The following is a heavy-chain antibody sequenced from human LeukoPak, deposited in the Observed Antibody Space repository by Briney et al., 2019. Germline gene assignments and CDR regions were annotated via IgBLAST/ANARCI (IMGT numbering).Heavy chain of an antibody. CDR2: IKSKTDGGTT. D-gene: IGHD3-10*01. J-gene: IGHJ6*03. V-gene: IGHV3-15*01. CDR3: ARSYGSGPFPYYMDV. CDR1: GFTFSNAW. Sequence: GGSLRLSCAASGFTFSNAWMSWVRQAPGKGLEWVGRIKSKTDGGTTDYAAPVKGRFTISRDNAKNSLYLQMNSLRAEDTAVYYCARSYGSGPFPYYMDVWGKGTTVTVSS.